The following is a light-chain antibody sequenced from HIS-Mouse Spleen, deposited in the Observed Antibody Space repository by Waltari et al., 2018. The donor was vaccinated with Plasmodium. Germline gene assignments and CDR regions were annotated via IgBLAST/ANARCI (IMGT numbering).Light chain of an antibody. J-gene: IGKJ2*01. V-gene: IGKV1-33*01. CDR1: QDISKY. CDR3: QQYDNLPRT. Sequence: DIQMTQSPSSLSASVGDRVTITCQASQDISKYLNWYQQKPGKAPKLLIYAASNLETGVPSMFSGSGSGTDFTFTISSLQPEDIATYYCQQYDNLPRTFGQGTKLEIK. CDR2: AAS.